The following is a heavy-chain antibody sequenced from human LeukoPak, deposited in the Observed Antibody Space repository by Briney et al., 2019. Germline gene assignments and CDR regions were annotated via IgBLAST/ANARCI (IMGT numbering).Heavy chain of an antibody. CDR2: IYYSGST. D-gene: IGHD6-6*01. J-gene: IGHJ4*02. V-gene: IGHV4-39*07. CDR1: GGSISSSSYY. CDR3: ARGDTFSSSSDY. Sequence: SETLSLTCTVSGGSISSSSYYWGWIRQPPGKGLEWIGSIYYSGSTYYNPSLKSRVTISVDTSKNQFSLKLSSVTAADTAVYYCARGDTFSSSSDYWGQGTLVTVSS.